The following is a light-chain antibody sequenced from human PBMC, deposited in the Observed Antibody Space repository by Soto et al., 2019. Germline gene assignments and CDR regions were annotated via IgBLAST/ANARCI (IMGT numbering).Light chain of an antibody. CDR3: PQYSGLTP. CDR1: QSVLYSSNNMNY. J-gene: IGKJ3*01. Sequence: DIVLTQSPDSLAVSLGERATINCKSSQSVLYSSNNMNYLAWYQQKPGQPPKLLIYWASTRESGVPDRFSGRGSGADFTLTISELPPEAVALYYCPQYSGLTPFSPGNNVDI. V-gene: IGKV4-1*01. CDR2: WAS.